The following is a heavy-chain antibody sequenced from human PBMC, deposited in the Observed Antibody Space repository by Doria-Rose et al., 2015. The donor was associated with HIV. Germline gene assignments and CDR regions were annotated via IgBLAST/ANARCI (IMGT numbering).Heavy chain of an antibody. CDR3: ARGRKFGYYYYYGVDV. CDR2: INHTGCT. Sequence: QVQLQQWGAGLLKPSETLSLTCAVYGGSFSDFYWTWIRQPPGKGLEWIGEINHTGCTNFNPSLKSRVTISIDTSKSQFALKLSSVTAADTAVYYCARGRKFGYYYYYGVDVWGQGTTVTVSS. D-gene: IGHD3-16*01. J-gene: IGHJ6*02. CDR1: GGSFSDFY. V-gene: IGHV4-34*01.